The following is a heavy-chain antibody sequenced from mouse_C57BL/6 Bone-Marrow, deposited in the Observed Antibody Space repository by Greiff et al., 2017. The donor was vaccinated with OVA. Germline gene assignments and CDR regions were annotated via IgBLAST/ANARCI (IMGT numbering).Heavy chain of an antibody. CDR3: AKMEGTLYAMDY. V-gene: IGHV2-4*01. J-gene: IGHJ4*01. Sequence: QVQLQQSGPGLVQPSQSLSITCTVSGFSLTSYGVNWVSKRQGKGLEWMGVIWRGGSTDYNAAFISRLSISKDNSKSQVFFKMNSLQADDTAIYYCAKMEGTLYAMDYWGQGTSVTVSS. D-gene: IGHD3-3*01. CDR1: GFSLTSYG. CDR2: IWRGGST.